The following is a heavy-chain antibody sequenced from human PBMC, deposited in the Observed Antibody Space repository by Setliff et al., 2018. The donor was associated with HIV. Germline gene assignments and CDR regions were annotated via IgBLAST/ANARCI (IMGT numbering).Heavy chain of an antibody. J-gene: IGHJ3*01. Sequence: GESLKISCKGSGYTFSSYWIGWVRQMPGKGLEWMGIIYPIDSDIRYNPSFQGQVTISADKSISTAYLQWSSLKTSDTAMYYCARVGDTSGYYFYIFDLWGQGTMVTVSS. CDR3: ARVGDTSGYYFYIFDL. D-gene: IGHD3-22*01. CDR1: GYTFSSYW. V-gene: IGHV5-51*01. CDR2: IYPIDSDI.